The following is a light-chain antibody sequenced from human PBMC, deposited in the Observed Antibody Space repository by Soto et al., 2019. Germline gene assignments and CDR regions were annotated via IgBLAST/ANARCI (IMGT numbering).Light chain of an antibody. J-gene: IGLJ2*01. CDR3: CSYASSSTRVI. Sequence: QSALTQPASVSGSPGQSITISCTGTGSDVGGYNFVSWYQQHPGKAPKLMIYDVNIRPSGVSNRFSGSKSGNTASLTISGLKAEDEADYYCCSYASSSTRVIFGGGTKLTV. CDR2: DVN. CDR1: GSDVGGYNF. V-gene: IGLV2-14*03.